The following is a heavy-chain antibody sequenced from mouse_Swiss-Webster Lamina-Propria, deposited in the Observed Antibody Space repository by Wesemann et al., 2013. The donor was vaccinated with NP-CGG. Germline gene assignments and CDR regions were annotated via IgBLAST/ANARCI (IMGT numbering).Heavy chain of an antibody. CDR3: ARGGYWYFDV. J-gene: IGHJ1*01. CDR1: GYSITSDYA. Sequence: DVQLQESGPGLVKPSQSLSLTCTVTGYSITSDYAWNWIRQFPGNKLEWMGYISYSGSTSYNPSLKSRISITRDTSKNQFFLQLNSVTTEDTATYYCARGGYWYFDVWGAGTTVTVSS. V-gene: IGHV3-2*02. CDR2: ISYSGST.